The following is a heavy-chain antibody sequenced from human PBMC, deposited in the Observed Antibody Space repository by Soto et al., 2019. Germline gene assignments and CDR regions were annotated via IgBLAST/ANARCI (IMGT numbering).Heavy chain of an antibody. D-gene: IGHD2-8*01. V-gene: IGHV3-23*01. CDR3: AKVRGGYIVLMGNWFDP. CDR1: GFTFSSYA. CDR2: ISGSGGST. J-gene: IGHJ5*02. Sequence: EVQLLESGGGLVQPGGSLRLSCAASGFTFSSYAMSWVRQAPGKGLEWVSAISGSGGSTYYADSVKGRFTISRDNSKNTLYLQMNSLRAEDTAVYYCAKVRGGYIVLMGNWFDPWGQGTLVTVSS.